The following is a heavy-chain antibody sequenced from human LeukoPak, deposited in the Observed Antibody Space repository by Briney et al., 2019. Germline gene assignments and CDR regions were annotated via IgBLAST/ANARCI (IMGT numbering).Heavy chain of an antibody. J-gene: IGHJ4*02. CDR1: GFTFSSYW. CDR2: INSDGSST. CDR3: ARARYSYGIFDY. Sequence: PGGSLRLSCAASGFTFSSYWMHWVRQAPGKGLVWVSRINSDGSSTSYADSVKGRFTISRDSAKNTLYLQMNSLRAEDTAVYYCARARYSYGIFDYWGQGTLVTVSS. D-gene: IGHD5-18*01. V-gene: IGHV3-74*01.